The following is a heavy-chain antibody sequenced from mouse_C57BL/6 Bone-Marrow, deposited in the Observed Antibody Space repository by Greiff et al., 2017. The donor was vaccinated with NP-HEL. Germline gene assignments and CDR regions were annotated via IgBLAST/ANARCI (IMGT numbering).Heavy chain of an antibody. V-gene: IGHV1-59*01. CDR1: GYTFTSYW. CDR3: ARRSFAY. CDR2: IDPSDSYT. J-gene: IGHJ3*01. Sequence: QVQLQQPGAELVRPGTSLKLSCKASGYTFTSYWMHWVKQRPGQGLEWIGVIDPSDSYTNYNQKFKGKATLTVDTSSSTAYMQLSSLTSEDSAVYYCARRSFAYWGQGTLVTVSA.